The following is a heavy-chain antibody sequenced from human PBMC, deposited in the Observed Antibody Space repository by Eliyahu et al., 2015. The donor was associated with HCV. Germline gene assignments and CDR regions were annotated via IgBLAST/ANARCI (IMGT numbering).Heavy chain of an antibody. V-gene: IGHV1-2*02. CDR2: INPNSGGT. CDR1: GYTFTGYY. Sequence: QVQLVQSGAEVKKPGAXVXVSCKXSGYTFTGYYMXWVRQAPGQGLEWMGWINPNSGGTNYAQKFQGRVTMTRDTSISTAYMELSRLRSDDTAVYYCARSKVTTYHFDYWGQGTLVTVSS. J-gene: IGHJ4*02. CDR3: ARSKVTTYHFDY. D-gene: IGHD4-17*01.